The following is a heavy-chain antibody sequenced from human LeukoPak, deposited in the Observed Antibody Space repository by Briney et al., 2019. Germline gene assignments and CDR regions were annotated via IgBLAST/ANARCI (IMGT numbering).Heavy chain of an antibody. J-gene: IGHJ4*02. CDR1: GGSISSGGYY. CDR3: ARSEYYYDSSGYYGGFDY. V-gene: IGHV4-31*03. CDR2: IYYSGST. Sequence: SQTLSLTCTVSGGSISSGGYYWSWIRQHPGKGLEWIGYIYYSGSTYYNPSLKSRVTISVDTSKNQFSLKLSSVTAADTAVYYCARSEYYYDSSGYYGGFDYWGQGTLVTVSS. D-gene: IGHD3-22*01.